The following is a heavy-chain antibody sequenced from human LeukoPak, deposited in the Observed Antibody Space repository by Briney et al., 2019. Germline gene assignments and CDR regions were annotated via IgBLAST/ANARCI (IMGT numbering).Heavy chain of an antibody. CDR1: GGSISSYY. CDR2: IYTSGST. V-gene: IGHV4-4*07. J-gene: IGHJ4*02. Sequence: SETLCLTCTVSGGSISSYYWSWIRQPAGKGLGWIGRIYTSGSTNYNPSLKSRVTMSVDTSKNQFTLKLSSVTAANTAVYYCATSVATVYFDYWGQGTLVTVSS. CDR3: ATSVATVYFDY. D-gene: IGHD4-11*01.